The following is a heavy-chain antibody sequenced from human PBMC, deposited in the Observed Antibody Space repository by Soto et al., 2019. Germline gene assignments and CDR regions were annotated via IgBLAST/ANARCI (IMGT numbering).Heavy chain of an antibody. J-gene: IGHJ4*02. CDR1: GFIFSSFG. Sequence: GGSLRLSCAASGFIFSSFGMHWVRQAPGKGLEWVAHIWYDGSNTYYADSVKGRFTISRDNSRNTVYLQMNGLRAEDTAVYHCVRDLLGSGGHFDYWGQGTPVTSPQ. V-gene: IGHV3-33*01. D-gene: IGHD7-27*01. CDR2: IWYDGSNT. CDR3: VRDLLGSGGHFDY.